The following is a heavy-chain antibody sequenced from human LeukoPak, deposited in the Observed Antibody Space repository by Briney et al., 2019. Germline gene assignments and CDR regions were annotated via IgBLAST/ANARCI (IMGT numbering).Heavy chain of an antibody. V-gene: IGHV3-7*03. CDR1: GFTFSSYW. CDR3: ARDVLAAGATGTFDI. Sequence: GGSLRLSCAASGFTFSSYWMSWVRQAPGKGLEWVANIKQDGSEKYYVDSVKGRFTISRDNAKTSLYLQMNSLRAEDTAVYYCARDVLAAGATGTFDIWGQGTMVTVSS. CDR2: IKQDGSEK. D-gene: IGHD1-14*01. J-gene: IGHJ3*02.